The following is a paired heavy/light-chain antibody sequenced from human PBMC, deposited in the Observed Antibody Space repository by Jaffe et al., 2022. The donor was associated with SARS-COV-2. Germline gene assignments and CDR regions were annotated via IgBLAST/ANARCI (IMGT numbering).Heavy chain of an antibody. CDR2: ISGAGRST. J-gene: IGHJ4*02. D-gene: IGHD3-16*01. CDR3: ARTSSYTSGVRVDY. Sequence: QVQLVESGGGLVKPGESLRVSCAASGFIFNDHYMAWIRQAPGKGLEWISYISGAGRSTYYADSVKGRFTTSRDNGEKSLYLQMSSLRAEDTAVYYCARTSSYTSGVRVDYWGQGTLVTVSS. CDR1: GFIFNDHY. V-gene: IGHV3-11*01.
Light chain of an antibody. Sequence: QSALTQPPSVSAAPGQKVTISCSGSSSNIGDNFVSWYQQLPGTAPKLLIYDNNIRPSGIPDRFSASKSGTSATLDITGLQTGDEAAYYCGTWDSSVTAYVFGTGTKVTVL. CDR1: SSNIGDNF. CDR3: GTWDSSVTAYV. J-gene: IGLJ1*01. CDR2: DNN. V-gene: IGLV1-51*01.